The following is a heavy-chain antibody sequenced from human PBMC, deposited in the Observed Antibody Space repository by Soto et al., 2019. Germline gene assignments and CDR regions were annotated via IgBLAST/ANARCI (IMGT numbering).Heavy chain of an antibody. CDR1: AFTYSDYA. CDR2: ISGSGGST. CDR3: AKDFLQDLEQDYYYGMDV. D-gene: IGHD1-1*01. Sequence: GGSLRLSCAASAFTYSDYAMTWVRQAPGKGLEWVSAISGSGGSTYYADSVKGRFTISRDNSKNTLYLQMNSLRAEDTAVYYCAKDFLQDLEQDYYYGMDVWGQGTTVTVS. V-gene: IGHV3-23*01. J-gene: IGHJ6*02.